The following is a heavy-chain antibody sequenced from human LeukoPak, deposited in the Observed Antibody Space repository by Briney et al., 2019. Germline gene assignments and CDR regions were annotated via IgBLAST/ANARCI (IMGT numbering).Heavy chain of an antibody. CDR1: GFTVSSNY. D-gene: IGHD3-3*01. CDR3: ARDQGPLYYDFWSGYPTYDAFDI. J-gene: IGHJ3*02. CDR2: IYSGGST. Sequence: PGGSLRLSCAASGFTVSSNYMSWVRQAPGKGLEWVSVIYSGGSTYYADSVKGRFTISRDNSKNTLYLQMDSLRAEDTAVYYCARDQGPLYYDFWSGYPTYDAFDIWGQGTMVTVSS. V-gene: IGHV3-66*01.